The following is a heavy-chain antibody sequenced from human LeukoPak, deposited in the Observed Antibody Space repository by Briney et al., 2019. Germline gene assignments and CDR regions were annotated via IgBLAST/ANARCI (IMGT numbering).Heavy chain of an antibody. CDR1: GGSISSGSYY. V-gene: IGHV4-61*02. D-gene: IGHD3-22*01. CDR3: AREPYDSSGHDDAFDI. CDR2: IYTSGST. Sequence: SQTLSLTCTVSGGSISSGSYYWSWIRQPAGKGLEWIGRIYTSGSTNYNPSLKSRVTISVDTSKNQFSLKLSSVTAADTAVYYCAREPYDSSGHDDAFDIWGQGTMVTASS. J-gene: IGHJ3*02.